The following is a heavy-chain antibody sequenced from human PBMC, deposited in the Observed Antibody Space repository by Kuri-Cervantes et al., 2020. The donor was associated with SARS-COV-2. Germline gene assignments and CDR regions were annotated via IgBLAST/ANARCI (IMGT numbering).Heavy chain of an antibody. CDR1: GFTFSSAW. J-gene: IGHJ4*02. CDR2: IKSKTDGGTT. Sequence: GGSLRLSCAASGFTFSSAWMNWVRQAPGKGLEWVGRIKSKTDGGTTDYAAPVKGRFTISRDDSKNTLYLQMNSLKTEDTAVYYCTTAPDYGDYVGPDYWGQGTLVTVSS. V-gene: IGHV3-15*07. CDR3: TTAPDYGDYVGPDY. D-gene: IGHD4-17*01.